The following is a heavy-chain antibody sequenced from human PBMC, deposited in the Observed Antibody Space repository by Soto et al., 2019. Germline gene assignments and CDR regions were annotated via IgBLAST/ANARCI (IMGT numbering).Heavy chain of an antibody. Sequence: SETLSLTCSVSGGSINGGDYHCSWSRQAPSKSLECTCSSKSNGSASCNPGLETRLTISVDEAKSQFSLKVRSIAAADTAVYYCARPVQSKLLLFGKLTRRDYYDGMEVWGQGTKVTVSS. V-gene: IGHV4-30-4*01. D-gene: IGHD3-3*01. CDR1: GGSINGGDYH. CDR2: SKSNGSA. CDR3: ARPVQSKLLLFGKLTRRDYYDGMEV. J-gene: IGHJ6*02.